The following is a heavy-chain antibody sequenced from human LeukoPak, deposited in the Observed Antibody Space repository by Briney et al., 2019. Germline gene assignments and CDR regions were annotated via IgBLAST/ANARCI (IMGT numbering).Heavy chain of an antibody. Sequence: GFXXSSXWMSWVRQAPGKGLEWXXXXXQDGSEKYYVDSVKGRFTISRDNAKNSLYLQMNSLRAEDTAVYYCARDLGYCSSTSCLYGGVFDYWGQGTLVTVSS. D-gene: IGHD2-2*01. CDR2: XXQDGSEK. CDR3: ARDLGYCSSTSCLYGGVFDY. J-gene: IGHJ4*02. V-gene: IGHV3-7*03. CDR1: GFXXSSXW.